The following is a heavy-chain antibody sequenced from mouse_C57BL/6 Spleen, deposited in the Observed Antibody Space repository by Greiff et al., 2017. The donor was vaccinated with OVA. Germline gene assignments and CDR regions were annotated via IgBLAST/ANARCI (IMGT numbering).Heavy chain of an antibody. CDR3: ARGLDDYDRYFDV. D-gene: IGHD2-4*01. CDR1: GYAFSSSW. J-gene: IGHJ1*03. Sequence: QVQLKESGPELVKPGASVKISCKASGYAFSSSWMNWVKQRPGKGLEWIGRIYPGDGDTNYNGKFKGKATLTADKSSSTAYMQLSSLTSEDSAVYFCARGLDDYDRYFDVWGTGTTVTVSS. CDR2: IYPGDGDT. V-gene: IGHV1-82*01.